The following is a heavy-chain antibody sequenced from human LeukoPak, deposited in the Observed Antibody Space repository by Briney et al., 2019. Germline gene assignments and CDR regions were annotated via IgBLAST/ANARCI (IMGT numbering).Heavy chain of an antibody. CDR3: ARVANWNYGYYYYYMDV. J-gene: IGHJ6*03. CDR1: GFTFSSYS. D-gene: IGHD1-7*01. CDR2: ISSSSSTI. Sequence: GGSLRLSCAASGFTFSSYSMNWVRQAPGKGLEWVSYISSSSSTIYYADSVKGRFTISRDNAKNSLYLQMNSLRAEDTAVYYCARVANWNYGYYYYYMDVWGKGTTVTVSS. V-gene: IGHV3-48*01.